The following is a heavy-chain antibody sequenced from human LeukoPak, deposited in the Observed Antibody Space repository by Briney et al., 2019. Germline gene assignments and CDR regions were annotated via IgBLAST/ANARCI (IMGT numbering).Heavy chain of an antibody. Sequence: GGSLRLSCVASGFTFSSYWMSWVRQAPGKGLEWVANIKQDESEKYYVDSVKGRFTISRDNAKNSLFLQMNSLRAEDTAVYYCAREGYYYYYMDVWGKGTTVTVSS. CDR1: GFTFSSYW. CDR3: AREGYYYYYMDV. J-gene: IGHJ6*03. V-gene: IGHV3-7*01. CDR2: IKQDESEK.